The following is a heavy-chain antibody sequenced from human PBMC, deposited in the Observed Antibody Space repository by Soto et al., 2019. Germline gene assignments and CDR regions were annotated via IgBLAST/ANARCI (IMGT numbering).Heavy chain of an antibody. V-gene: IGHV4-59*01. Sequence: SETLSLTCSVSGASMTSSHWSWIRQPPGKELEWIGYVYYSGSTNYNRSLKGRVTISLDTSKNVFSLNLKSVTAADTAVYYCVKEGEWVGVTYFDNWGQRIPVTVSS. CDR1: GASMTSSH. D-gene: IGHD3-16*01. J-gene: IGHJ4*02. CDR3: VKEGEWVGVTYFDN. CDR2: VYYSGST.